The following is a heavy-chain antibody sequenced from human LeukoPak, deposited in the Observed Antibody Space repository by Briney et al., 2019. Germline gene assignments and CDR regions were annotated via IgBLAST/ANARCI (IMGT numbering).Heavy chain of an antibody. CDR2: INPNIGGT. CDR1: GYTFTGYY. V-gene: IGHV1-2*06. J-gene: IGHJ2*01. D-gene: IGHD1-14*01. CDR3: AISLRGTGWYFDL. Sequence: ASVKVSCTASGYTFTGYYIHWVRQAPEQGIEWMGRINPNIGGTDYAQKFQGRVTVTSDTSITTSHMNVTRLTSDDTAVYYCAISLRGTGWYFDLWGRGTLVTVSS.